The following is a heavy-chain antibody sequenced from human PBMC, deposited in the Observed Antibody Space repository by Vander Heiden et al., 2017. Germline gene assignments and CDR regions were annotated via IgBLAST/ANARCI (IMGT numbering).Heavy chain of an antibody. CDR3: GKERPYCGGDCYPDY. J-gene: IGHJ4*02. D-gene: IGHD2-21*02. CDR2: ISYDGSNK. CDR1: GFTFSSYG. Sequence: QVQLVESGGGVVQPGRSLRLSCAASGFTFSSYGMHWVRQAPGKGLEWVAVISYDGSNKYYADSVKGRFTISRDNSKNTLYLQMNSLRAEDTAVYYCGKERPYCGGDCYPDYWGQGTLVTVSS. V-gene: IGHV3-30*18.